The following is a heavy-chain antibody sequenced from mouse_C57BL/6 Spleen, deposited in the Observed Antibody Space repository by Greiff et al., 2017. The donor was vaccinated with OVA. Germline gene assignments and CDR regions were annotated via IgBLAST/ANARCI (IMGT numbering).Heavy chain of an antibody. Sequence: QVQLQQSGAELAKPGASVKLSCKASGYTFTSYWMHWVKQRPGQGLEWIGYINPSSGYPKYNQKFKDKATLTADKSSSTAFMQLSSLTYEDSAVYYWARFYSNYVAWFAYWGQGTLVTVSA. D-gene: IGHD2-5*01. V-gene: IGHV1-7*01. J-gene: IGHJ3*01. CDR2: INPSSGYP. CDR3: ARFYSNYVAWFAY. CDR1: GYTFTSYW.